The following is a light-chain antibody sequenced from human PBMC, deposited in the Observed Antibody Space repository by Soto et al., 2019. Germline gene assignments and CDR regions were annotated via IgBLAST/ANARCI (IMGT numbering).Light chain of an antibody. V-gene: IGKV3-15*01. Sequence: ERMMTQSPATLSLSPGEKATLSCRASQTISKDLSCYQHKPGQAPRLLLYDASTRATDIPDRFSGSGSGTEFTLTISSLKSEDFAVYYCQQYHDWPPWTFGQGTKVDIK. CDR3: QQYHDWPPWT. J-gene: IGKJ1*01. CDR2: DAS. CDR1: QTISKD.